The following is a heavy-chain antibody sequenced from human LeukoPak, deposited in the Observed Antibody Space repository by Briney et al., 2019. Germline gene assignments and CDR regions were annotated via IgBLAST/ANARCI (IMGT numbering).Heavy chain of an antibody. Sequence: TGGSLRLSCAASGFTFCNYAMTRVPQGPEQGLKGGSSISGSGGGKDYEYSVKGTMTISRDNYKNTLYLQMNSLRAEDTAVYYCAKDAGPGSYYPTGDEYWGQGTLVTVSS. V-gene: IGHV3-23*02. D-gene: IGHD3-10*01. CDR3: AKDAGPGSYYPTGDEY. CDR2: ISGSGGGK. J-gene: IGHJ4*02. CDR1: GFTFCNYA.